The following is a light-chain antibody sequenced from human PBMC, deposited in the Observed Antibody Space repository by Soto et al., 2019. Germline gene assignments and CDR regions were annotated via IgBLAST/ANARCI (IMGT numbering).Light chain of an antibody. V-gene: IGKV1-39*01. J-gene: IGKJ4*01. CDR2: GAS. CDR3: QQHNSYPLT. Sequence: DIQMTQSPSSLSASVGDRVTITCRASQNINYSLNWYQQKPGKAPKLLIYGASNLQSGVPSRFSGSGSGTDFTLTISSLQLEDFATYFCQQHNSYPLTFGGGTKVDI. CDR1: QNINYS.